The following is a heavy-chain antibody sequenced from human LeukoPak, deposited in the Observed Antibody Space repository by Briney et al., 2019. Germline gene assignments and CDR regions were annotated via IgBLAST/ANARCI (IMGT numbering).Heavy chain of an antibody. Sequence: ASVKLSCKASGYTFTDYNIHWVRQAPGQGLERMGWINPNSGGTNYAQRFHGMVTMTRDTSISTAYMDLGSLKSDDTATYFCSVWFGEFAHWGQGTLVTVSS. J-gene: IGHJ4*02. V-gene: IGHV1-2*02. CDR2: INPNSGGT. CDR3: SVWFGEFAH. CDR1: GYTFTDYN. D-gene: IGHD3-10*01.